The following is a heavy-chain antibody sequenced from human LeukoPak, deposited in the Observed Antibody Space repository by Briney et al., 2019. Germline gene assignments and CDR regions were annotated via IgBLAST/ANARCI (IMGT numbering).Heavy chain of an antibody. CDR1: GYTVTGYY. V-gene: IGHV1-2*02. Sequence: GASVKVSCKASGYTVTGYYMHWVRQAPGQGLEWMGWINPNSGGTNYAQKFQGRVTMTRDTSISTAYMELSRLRSDDTAVYYCARVSSSSWYVVSYYFDYWGQGTLVTVSS. CDR3: ARVSSSSWYVVSYYFDY. CDR2: INPNSGGT. J-gene: IGHJ4*02. D-gene: IGHD6-13*01.